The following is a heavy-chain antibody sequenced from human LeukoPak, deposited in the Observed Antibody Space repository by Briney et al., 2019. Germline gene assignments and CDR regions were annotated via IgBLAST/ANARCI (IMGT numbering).Heavy chain of an antibody. CDR3: AKGGLEPWDYGMDV. D-gene: IGHD1-1*01. J-gene: IGHJ6*02. CDR1: GFTFSSYA. V-gene: IGHV3-23*01. CDR2: ISGSGGST. Sequence: GGSLRLSCAASGFTFSSYAVHWVRQAPGKGLEWVSAISGSGGSTYYADSVKGRFTISRDNSKNTLYLQMNSLRAEDTAVYYCAKGGLEPWDYGMDVWGQGTTVTVSS.